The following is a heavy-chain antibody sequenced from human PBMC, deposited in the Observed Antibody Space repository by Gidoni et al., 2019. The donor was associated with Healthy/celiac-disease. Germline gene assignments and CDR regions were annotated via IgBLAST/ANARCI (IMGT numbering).Heavy chain of an antibody. J-gene: IGHJ6*03. V-gene: IGHV3-30*01. CDR2: IAYEGSNK. CDR3: ARGAGRRGSSWYSPMDV. Sequence: QVQLVESGGGVVQPGRSLRLSCAASGFTFSSYAMHWVRQAPGKGLEWVAVIAYEGSNKYYADSVKGRFTISRDNSKNTLYLQMNSLRAEDTAVYYCARGAGRRGSSWYSPMDVWGKGTTVTVSS. CDR1: GFTFSSYA. D-gene: IGHD6-13*01.